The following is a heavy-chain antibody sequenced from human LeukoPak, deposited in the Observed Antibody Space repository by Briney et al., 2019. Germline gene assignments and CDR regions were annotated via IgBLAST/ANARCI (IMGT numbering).Heavy chain of an antibody. CDR3: AREIFGVVTDYYYYGMDV. J-gene: IGHJ6*02. V-gene: IGHV3-7*01. CDR1: GFTFSSYW. Sequence: GGSLRLSCAASGFTFSSYWMSWVRQAPGKGLEWVANIKQDGSEKYYVDSVKGRSTISRDNAKNSLYLQMNSLRAEDTAVYYCAREIFGVVTDYYYYGMDVWGQGTTVTVSS. D-gene: IGHD3-3*01. CDR2: IKQDGSEK.